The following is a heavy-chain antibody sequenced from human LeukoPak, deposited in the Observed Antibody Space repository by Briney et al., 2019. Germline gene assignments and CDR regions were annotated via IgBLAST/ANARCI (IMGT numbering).Heavy chain of an antibody. Sequence: GGSLRLSCAASGFTFSSYAMHWVRQAPGKGLEWVAVISYDGSNKYYADSVKGRFTISRDNSKNTLYLQMNSLRAEDTAVYYCARGSSGYDNDAFDIWGQGTMVTVSS. D-gene: IGHD3-22*01. J-gene: IGHJ3*02. CDR2: ISYDGSNK. CDR1: GFTFSSYA. V-gene: IGHV3-30*04. CDR3: ARGSSGYDNDAFDI.